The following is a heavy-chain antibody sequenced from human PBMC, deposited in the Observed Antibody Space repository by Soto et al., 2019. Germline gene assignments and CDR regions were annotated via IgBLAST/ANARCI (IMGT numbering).Heavy chain of an antibody. J-gene: IGHJ4*02. Sequence: SETLSLTCTDSGASMSDYYGSWIRQSPGKGLEHIGYLHYSGSANYNPSLKSRVTISMDTSKNQFFLKLNSVTAADTAIYYCARSGHAFVGVVWGQGIPVTVSS. CDR2: LHYSGSA. CDR3: ARSGHAFVGVV. CDR1: GASMSDYY. D-gene: IGHD3-16*01. V-gene: IGHV4-59*01.